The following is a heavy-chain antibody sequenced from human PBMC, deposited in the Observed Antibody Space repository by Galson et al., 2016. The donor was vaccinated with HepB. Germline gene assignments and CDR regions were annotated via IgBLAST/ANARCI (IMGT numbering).Heavy chain of an antibody. D-gene: IGHD6-19*01. V-gene: IGHV3-43D*03. J-gene: IGHJ4*02. CDR2: INWDGGYT. CDR1: GFTFDEYA. CDR3: AKDRRPAVAGIGPYEADY. Sequence: SLRLSCAASGFTFDEYAMHWVRQAPGKGLEWICFINWDGGYTFYADSVKGRFTISRDNSKKSLYLQMNSLRGEDTALYYCAKDRRPAVAGIGPYEADYWGQGTLVTVSS.